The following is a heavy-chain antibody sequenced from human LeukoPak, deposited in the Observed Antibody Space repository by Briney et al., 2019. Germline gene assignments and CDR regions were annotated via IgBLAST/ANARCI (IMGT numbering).Heavy chain of an antibody. J-gene: IGHJ6*03. D-gene: IGHD3-22*01. CDR1: GGSISSSY. CDR3: ARLKFYDSTGYSPGYYMDV. V-gene: IGHV4-59*08. Sequence: SETLSLTCTVSGGSISSSYWSWIRQPPGKGLEWIGYIHYSGSTNYNPSLKSRVTISVDTSKNQFSLKLSSVTATDTAVYYCARLKFYDSTGYSPGYYMDVWGKGTAVTVSS. CDR2: IHYSGST.